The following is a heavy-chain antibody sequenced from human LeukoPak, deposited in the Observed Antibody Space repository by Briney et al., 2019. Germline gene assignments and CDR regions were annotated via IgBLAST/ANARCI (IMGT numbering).Heavy chain of an antibody. J-gene: IGHJ3*02. CDR3: AKGVGYSYGVAFDI. V-gene: IGHV3-11*01. D-gene: IGHD5-18*01. CDR2: ISSSGSTI. CDR1: GFTFSDYY. Sequence: GGSLRLSCAASGFTFSDYYMSWIRQAPGKGLEWVSYISSSGSTIYYADSVKGRFTISRDNAKNSLYLQMNSLRADDMALYYCAKGVGYSYGVAFDIWGQGTKVTVSS.